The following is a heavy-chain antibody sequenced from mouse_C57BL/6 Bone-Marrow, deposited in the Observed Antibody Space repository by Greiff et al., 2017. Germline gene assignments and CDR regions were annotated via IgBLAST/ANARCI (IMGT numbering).Heavy chain of an antibody. D-gene: IGHD2-3*01. J-gene: IGHJ3*01. CDR3: AGDGYYPFAY. V-gene: IGHV1-76*01. CDR2: IYPGSGNT. CDR1: GYTFTDYY. Sequence: VQVVESGAELVRPGASVKLSCKASGYTFTDYYINWVKQRPGQGLEWIARIYPGSGNTYYNEKFKGKATLTAKKSSSTAYMQLSSLTSEDSAVYFCAGDGYYPFAYWGQGTLVTVSA.